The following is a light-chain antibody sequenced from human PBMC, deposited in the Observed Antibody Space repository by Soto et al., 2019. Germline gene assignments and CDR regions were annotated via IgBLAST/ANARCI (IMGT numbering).Light chain of an antibody. V-gene: IGLV2-14*03. J-gene: IGLJ1*01. CDR1: STVVGGYNY. CDR2: DVS. Sequence: QSVLTQPASVSGSPGQSITISCTGTSTVVGGYNYVSWYQQHPGKAPKLMIYDVSNRPSGVSNRFSGSKSGNTASLTISGLQAEDEADYYCSSYTSSRTYVFGPGTKVTVL. CDR3: SSYTSSRTYV.